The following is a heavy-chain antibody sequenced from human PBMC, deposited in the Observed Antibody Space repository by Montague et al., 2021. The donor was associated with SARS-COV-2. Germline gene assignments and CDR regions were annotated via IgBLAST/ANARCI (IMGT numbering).Heavy chain of an antibody. D-gene: IGHD3-10*02. J-gene: IGHJ6*02. CDR2: IQTSGTS. Sequence: TLSLTCSVSGDSMTSGSYFWTWIRQPAGKGLEWIGHIQTSGTSNYNPSLRSRITMSIDTSRNQFSLEVRSVAAADTAVYFCARDRPESWRVSPGLAGLFATVVHSASGMDVWGQGTTVTVS. CDR3: ARDRPESWRVSPGLAGLFATVVHSASGMDV. V-gene: IGHV4-61*09. CDR1: GDSMTSGSYF.